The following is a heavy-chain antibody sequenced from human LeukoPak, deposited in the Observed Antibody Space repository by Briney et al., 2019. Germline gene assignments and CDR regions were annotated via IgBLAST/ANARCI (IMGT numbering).Heavy chain of an antibody. J-gene: IGHJ4*02. Sequence: PSETLSLTCTVSGYSISSGYYWGWIRQPPGKGLEWIGSIYHSGSTNYNPSLKSRVTMSIDRSKNQFSLKLTSVTAADTATYYCARETSLAGFASGLGFNYWGQGILVTVSS. CDR1: GYSISSGYY. D-gene: IGHD6-19*01. V-gene: IGHV4-38-2*02. CDR3: ARETSLAGFASGLGFNY. CDR2: IYHSGST.